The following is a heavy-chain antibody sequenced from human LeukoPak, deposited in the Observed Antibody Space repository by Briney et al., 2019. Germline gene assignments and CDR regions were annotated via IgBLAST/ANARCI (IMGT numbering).Heavy chain of an antibody. CDR3: TRGYTSGYFFVY. CDR1: GFTFSSYW. CDR2: MNTDGSTT. Sequence: PGGSLRLSCVASGFTFSSYWMHWVRQAPGKGLVWVSGMNTDGSTTRHADSVKGRFTISRDNAKNTLYLQVNSLRAEDTAVYYCTRGYTSGYFFVYWGQGTLVTVSS. D-gene: IGHD3-22*01. J-gene: IGHJ4*02. V-gene: IGHV3-74*01.